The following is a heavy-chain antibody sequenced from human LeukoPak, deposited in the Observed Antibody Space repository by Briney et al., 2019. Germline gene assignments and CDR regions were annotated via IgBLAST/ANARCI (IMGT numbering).Heavy chain of an antibody. D-gene: IGHD4-23*01. CDR3: ARGRNDNGGMFFDS. V-gene: IGHV4-59*02. CDR1: GASVRSYY. J-gene: IGHJ4*02. Sequence: SETLSLTCTVSGASVRSYYWSWIRQAPGKGLEWVGFISYSGYTSYSPSLKSRVAISVDTSKSQFSLRLTSMTVADTAIYYCARGRNDNGGMFFDSWAQGTLVTVSS. CDR2: ISYSGYT.